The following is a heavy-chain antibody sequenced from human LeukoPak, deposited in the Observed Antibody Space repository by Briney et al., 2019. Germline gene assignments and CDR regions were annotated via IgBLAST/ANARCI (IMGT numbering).Heavy chain of an antibody. J-gene: IGHJ4*02. Sequence: SQTLSLTCTVSGGSISSGNYYWSWIRQPAGRGLEWIGRIYPSGYTNYNPSLKSRVTISVDTSKNHFSLKLSSVTAADTAVYYCARDSPAVAGLFDYWGQGTLVTVSS. V-gene: IGHV4-61*02. CDR2: IYPSGYT. CDR1: GGSISSGNYY. D-gene: IGHD6-19*01. CDR3: ARDSPAVAGLFDY.